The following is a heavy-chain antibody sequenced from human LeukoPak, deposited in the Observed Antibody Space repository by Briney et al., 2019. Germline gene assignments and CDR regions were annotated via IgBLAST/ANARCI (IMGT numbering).Heavy chain of an antibody. CDR3: AKAGGATGFDY. CDR1: GFTFSSYS. J-gene: IGHJ4*02. D-gene: IGHD1-26*01. CDR2: ISSSSSYI. Sequence: GGSLRLSCAASGFTFSSYSMNWVRQAPGKGLEWVSYISSSSSYINYADSVKGRFTISRDNAKNSLYLQMNSLRAEDTALYYCAKAGGATGFDYWGQGTLVTVSS. V-gene: IGHV3-21*04.